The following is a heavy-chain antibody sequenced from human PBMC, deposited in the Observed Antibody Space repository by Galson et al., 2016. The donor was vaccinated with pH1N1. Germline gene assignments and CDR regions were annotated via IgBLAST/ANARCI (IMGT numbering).Heavy chain of an antibody. CDR2: IYWDDDK. Sequence: PALVKPTQTLTLTCSFSGFSLSPNRVGVGWIRQPPGKALEWLALIYWDDDKRYSPSLKSRLSITEDTSKSQVVLKMATMDPADTATYYCARNGYGDYVGYFDYWGQGTLVTVSS. CDR1: GFSLSPNRVG. V-gene: IGHV2-5*02. CDR3: ARNGYGDYVGYFDY. J-gene: IGHJ4*02. D-gene: IGHD4-17*01.